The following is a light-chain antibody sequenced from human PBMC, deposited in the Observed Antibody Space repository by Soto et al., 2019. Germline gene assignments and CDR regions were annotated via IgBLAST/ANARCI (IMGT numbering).Light chain of an antibody. J-gene: IGLJ2*01. Sequence: QSVLTQPPSASGSPGQSVTISCTGTSSDVGAYYSVSWYQQHPEKAPKLIIYEVNKRPSGVPDRFSASKSGNTASLTVSGLQAEDEADYYCSSYAGSNNVVFGGGTKLTVL. CDR3: SSYAGSNNVV. V-gene: IGLV2-8*01. CDR1: SSDVGAYYS. CDR2: EVN.